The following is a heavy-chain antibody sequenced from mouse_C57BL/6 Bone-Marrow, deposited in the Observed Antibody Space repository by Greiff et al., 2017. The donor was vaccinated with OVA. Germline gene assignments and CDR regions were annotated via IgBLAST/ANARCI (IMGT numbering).Heavy chain of an antibody. CDR1: GYTFTSYW. CDR2: IYPGSGRT. CDR3: ARSGITTVEGDFAMDY. V-gene: IGHV1-55*01. D-gene: IGHD1-1*01. J-gene: IGHJ4*01. Sequence: VKLQQPGAELVKPGASVKMSCKASGYTFTSYWITWVKQRPGQGLEWIGDIYPGSGRTNYNEKFKSKATLTVDTSSSTAYMQLSSLTSEDSAVYYGARSGITTVEGDFAMDYWGKGTSVTVSS.